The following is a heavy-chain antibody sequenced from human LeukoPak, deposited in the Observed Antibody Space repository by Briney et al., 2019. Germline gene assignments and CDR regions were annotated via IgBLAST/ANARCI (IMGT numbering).Heavy chain of an antibody. CDR3: ARDLSRYYYYYMDV. CDR1: GFTFSSYS. J-gene: IGHJ6*03. D-gene: IGHD2/OR15-2a*01. V-gene: IGHV3-21*01. CDR2: ISSSSSYI. Sequence: GGSLRLSCAASGFTFSSYSMNWVRQAPGKGLEWVSSISSSSSYIYYADSVKGRFTISRDNAKNSLYLQMSSLRAEDTAVYYCARDLSRYYYYYMDVWGKGTTVTVSS.